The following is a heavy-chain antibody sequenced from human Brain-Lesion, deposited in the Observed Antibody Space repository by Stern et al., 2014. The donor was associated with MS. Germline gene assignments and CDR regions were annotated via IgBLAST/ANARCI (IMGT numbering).Heavy chain of an antibody. V-gene: IGHV1-24*01. CDR2: FDPEDGET. Sequence: QVQLMQSGAEVKKPGDSVKVSCKVSGYTLTELSMHWVRQAPRKGLEWMGGFDPEDGETIYAQKFQGRVPMTEDTSTDTAYMELSSLRSEDTAVYYCATLSPGAGGNYYRHFDYWGQGTLVTVSS. D-gene: IGHD1-26*01. CDR1: GYTLTELS. J-gene: IGHJ4*02. CDR3: ATLSPGAGGNYYRHFDY.